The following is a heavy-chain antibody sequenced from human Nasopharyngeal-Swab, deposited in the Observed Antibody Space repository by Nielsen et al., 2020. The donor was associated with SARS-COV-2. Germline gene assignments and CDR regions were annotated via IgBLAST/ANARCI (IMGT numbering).Heavy chain of an antibody. V-gene: IGHV7-4-1*02. CDR2: INTNTGNP. CDR3: ARAFVSSWPYYYYYGMDV. D-gene: IGHD6-13*01. J-gene: IGHJ6*02. Sequence: WVRQAPGQGLEWMGWINTNTGNPTYAQGFTGRFVFSLDTSVSTAYLQISSLKAEDTVVYYCARAFVSSWPYYYYYGMDVWGQGTTVTVSS.